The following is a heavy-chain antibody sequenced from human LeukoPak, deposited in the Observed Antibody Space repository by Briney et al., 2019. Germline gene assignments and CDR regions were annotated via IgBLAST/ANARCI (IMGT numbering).Heavy chain of an antibody. J-gene: IGHJ3*02. CDR3: ARDLDSSGYYEGYAFDI. D-gene: IGHD3-22*01. V-gene: IGHV4-59*01. CDR1: GGSISSYY. CDR2: IYYSGST. Sequence: SETLSLTCTVSGGSISSYYWSWIRQPPGKGLEWIGYIYYSGSTNYNPSLKSRVTISVDTSKNQFSLKLSSVTAADTAVYYCARDLDSSGYYEGYAFDIWGQGTMVTVSS.